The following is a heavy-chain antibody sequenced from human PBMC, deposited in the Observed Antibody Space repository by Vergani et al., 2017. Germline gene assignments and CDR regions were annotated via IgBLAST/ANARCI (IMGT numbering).Heavy chain of an antibody. CDR3: AAPQTVTTGGMEV. J-gene: IGHJ6*02. Sequence: EVQLVQSGAEVKKTGATMKISCKVSGYTFTDHYMHWVKQAPGKGLEWMGLVDPEDGATIYAEKFKGRVTIAADTSTDTAHLELISLRSEDTAVYYCAAPQTVTTGGMEVWGQGTTVIVSS. V-gene: IGHV1-69-2*01. CDR2: VDPEDGAT. D-gene: IGHD4-17*01. CDR1: GYTFTDHY.